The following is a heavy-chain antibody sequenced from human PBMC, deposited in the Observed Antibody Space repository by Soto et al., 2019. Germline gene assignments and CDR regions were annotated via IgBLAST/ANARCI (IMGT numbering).Heavy chain of an antibody. CDR1: GFTVSSKY. CDR3: ARAAPMDV. J-gene: IGHJ6*02. Sequence: VGSLRLSCAASGFTVSSKYMSWVRQAPGRGLEWVSVIWSAGLIYYADSVRGRFTISRDISKNILYLEMTSLRADDTAVYYCARAAPMDVWGQGTTGTVSS. CDR2: IWSAGLI. V-gene: IGHV3-53*01.